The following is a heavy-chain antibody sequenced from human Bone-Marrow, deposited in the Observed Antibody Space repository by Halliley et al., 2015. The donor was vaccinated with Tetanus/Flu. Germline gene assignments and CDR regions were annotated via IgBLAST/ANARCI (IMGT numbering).Heavy chain of an antibody. CDR1: GYSFTSYW. D-gene: IGHD3-22*01. CDR2: IYPGDSDT. CDR3: ARPGNYDNSGFYYLGAFDI. J-gene: IGHJ3*02. V-gene: IGHV5-51*01. Sequence: QLVQSGAEVKRSGESLIISCKVSGYSFTSYWIGWVRQMPGKGLEWMGVIYPGDSDTRYSPSFQGQVTISADKSISTAYLQWSSLKASDTATYYCARPGNYDNSGFYYLGAFDIWGQGTMVTVSS.